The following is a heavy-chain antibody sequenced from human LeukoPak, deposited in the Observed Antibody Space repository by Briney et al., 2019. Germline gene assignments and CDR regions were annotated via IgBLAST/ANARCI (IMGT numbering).Heavy chain of an antibody. D-gene: IGHD1-14*01. CDR1: GGSISSSSYY. J-gene: IGHJ4*02. V-gene: IGHV4-61*02. CDR2: IYTSGST. Sequence: PSETPSLTCTVSGGSISSSSYYWSWIRQPAGKGLEWIGRIYTSGSTNYNPSLKSRVTISVNTSKNQFSLKLSSVTAADTAVYYCARDRDDNPFDYWGQGTLVTVSS. CDR3: ARDRDDNPFDY.